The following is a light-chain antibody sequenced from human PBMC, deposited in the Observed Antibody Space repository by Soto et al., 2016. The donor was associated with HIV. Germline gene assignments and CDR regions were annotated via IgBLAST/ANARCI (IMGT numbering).Light chain of an antibody. CDR2: DRI. CDR1: SLTNYY. J-gene: IGLJ1*01. CDR3: HSRDKSGNHHV. Sequence: SSELTQDPAVSVALGQTVKIRCQGDSLTNYYASWYQQKPGQAPILVIYDRIIRPSGVPDRFSGSSSGDMASLIITGAQADDEADYYCHSRDKSGNHHVFGSGTKVTV. V-gene: IGLV3-19*01.